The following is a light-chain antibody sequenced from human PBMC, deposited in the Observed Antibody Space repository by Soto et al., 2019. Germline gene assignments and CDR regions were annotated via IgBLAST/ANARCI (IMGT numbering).Light chain of an antibody. CDR3: QQYYDMPFT. CDR2: WAS. V-gene: IGKV4-1*01. J-gene: IGKJ3*01. Sequence: DIVMTQSPDSLAVSMGERATINCKYSQNIFYTPKTMNKLAWYQQKPGQPPKLLMYWASTRGSAVTDRFSGSGAGTDLTLKISSLQDEDGAVYYWQQYYDMPFTVDPGTKVDIK. CDR1: QNIFYTPKTMNK.